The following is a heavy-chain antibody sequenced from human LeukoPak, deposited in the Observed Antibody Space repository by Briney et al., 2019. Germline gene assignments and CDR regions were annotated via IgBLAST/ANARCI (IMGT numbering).Heavy chain of an antibody. CDR2: IYHSGST. D-gene: IGHD3-3*01. CDR3: ARGNIRYDFWSGFSRPSYYFDY. V-gene: IGHV4-4*02. J-gene: IGHJ4*02. Sequence: SETLSLTCAVSGGSISSSNWWSWVRQPPGKGLEWIGEIYHSGSTNYNPSLKSRVTISVDKSKNQFSLKLSSVTAADTAVYYCARGNIRYDFWSGFSRPSYYFDYWGQGTLVTVSS. CDR1: GGSISSSNW.